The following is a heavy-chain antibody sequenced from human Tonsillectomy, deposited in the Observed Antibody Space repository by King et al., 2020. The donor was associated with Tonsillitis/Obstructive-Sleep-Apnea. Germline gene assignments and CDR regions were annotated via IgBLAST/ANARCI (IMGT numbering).Heavy chain of an antibody. CDR2: ISYDGSNK. J-gene: IGHJ4*02. Sequence: VQLVESGGGVVQPGRSLRLSCAASGFTFSNYAMNWVRQAPGKGLEWVAIISYDGSNKYYADSVKGRFTISRDNYKNTLYLQMSSLRAEDTAVYYCSRTRGRSNWVADYGGRGTRVTVVS. CDR1: GFTFSNYA. D-gene: IGHD7-27*01. CDR3: SRTRGRSNWVADY. V-gene: IGHV3-30*04.